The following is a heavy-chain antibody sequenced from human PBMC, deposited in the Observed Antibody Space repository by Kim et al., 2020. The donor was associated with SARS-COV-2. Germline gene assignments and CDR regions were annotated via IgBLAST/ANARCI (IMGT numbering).Heavy chain of an antibody. CDR3: ARGIGDPPSA. V-gene: IGHV1-46*01. Sequence: GTTSSAQKFQGRVTMTRDTSTRTVYMELSSLRSEDTAVYYCARGIGDPPSAWGQGTLVTVSS. D-gene: IGHD3-10*01. CDR2: GTT. J-gene: IGHJ4*02.